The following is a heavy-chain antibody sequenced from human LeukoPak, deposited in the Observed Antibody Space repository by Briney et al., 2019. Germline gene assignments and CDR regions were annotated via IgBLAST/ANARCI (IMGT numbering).Heavy chain of an antibody. CDR3: ARLLMAAAGNYYYYYMDV. CDR1: GYAFTGYY. Sequence: GASVKVSCKASGYAFTGYYMHWVRQAPGQGLEWMGWINPNSGGTNHAQKFQGRVTMTRDTSISTAYMELSRLRSDDTAVYYCARLLMAAAGNYYYYYMDVWGKGTTVTVSS. V-gene: IGHV1-2*02. CDR2: INPNSGGT. D-gene: IGHD6-13*01. J-gene: IGHJ6*03.